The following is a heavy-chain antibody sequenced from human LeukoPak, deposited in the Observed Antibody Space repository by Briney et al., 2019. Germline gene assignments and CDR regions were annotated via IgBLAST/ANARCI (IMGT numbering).Heavy chain of an antibody. D-gene: IGHD6-13*01. J-gene: IGHJ4*02. V-gene: IGHV4-34*01. CDR1: GGSFSGYY. CDR3: ARGGWDKQKQQPYSY. CDR2: INHSGST. Sequence: SETLSLTCAVYGGSFSGYYWSWIRQHPGKGLEWIGEINHSGSTNYNPSLKSRVTISVDTSKNQFSLKLSSVTAADTAVYYCARGGWDKQKQQPYSYWGQGTLVTVSS.